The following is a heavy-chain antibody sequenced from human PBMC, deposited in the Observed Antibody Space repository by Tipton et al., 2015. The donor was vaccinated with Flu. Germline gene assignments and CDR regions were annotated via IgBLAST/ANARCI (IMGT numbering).Heavy chain of an antibody. J-gene: IGHJ4*02. CDR2: IYYSGST. CDR3: ARDGRIGTYYGSGSPIYYFDY. V-gene: IGHV4-59*12. Sequence: TLSLTCTVSGGSISSYYWSWIRQPPGKGLEWIGYIYYSGSTNYNPSLKSRVTISVDTSKNQFSLKLASVTAADTAVYYCARDGRIGTYYGSGSPIYYFDYWGQGTLVTVSS. CDR1: GGSISSYY. D-gene: IGHD3-10*01.